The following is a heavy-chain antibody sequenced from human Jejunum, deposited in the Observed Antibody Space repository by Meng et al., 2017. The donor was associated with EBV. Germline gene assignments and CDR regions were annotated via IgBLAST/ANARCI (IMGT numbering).Heavy chain of an antibody. J-gene: IGHJ5*02. CDR3: AREARSSGYHPGIGP. V-gene: IGHV4-34*01. CDR1: GGFFSGYD. D-gene: IGHD3-22*01. CDR2: INHSGST. Sequence: VQLQQWGEGRLKTSEPLSLTCAVYGGFFSGYDWSWIRQPPGKGLEWIGEINHSGSTNYNPSLKSRVTISVDTSKNQFSLKLSSVTAADTAVYYCAREARSSGYHPGIGPWGQGTLVTVSS.